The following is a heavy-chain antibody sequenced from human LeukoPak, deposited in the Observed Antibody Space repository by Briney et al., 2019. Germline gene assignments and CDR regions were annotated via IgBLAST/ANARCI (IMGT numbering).Heavy chain of an antibody. V-gene: IGHV3-21*01. D-gene: IGHD1-26*01. CDR2: ISSSSSYI. CDR1: GFTFSSYA. J-gene: IGHJ4*02. Sequence: GGSLRLSCAASGFTFSSYAMNRVRQAPGKGLEWVSSISSSSSYIYYADSVKGRFTISRDNAKNSLYLRMNSPRAEDTAVYYCARLLSGTLDYWGQGTLVTVSS. CDR3: ARLLSGTLDY.